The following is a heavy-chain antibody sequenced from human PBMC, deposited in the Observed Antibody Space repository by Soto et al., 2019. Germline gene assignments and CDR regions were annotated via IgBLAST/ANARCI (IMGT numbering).Heavy chain of an antibody. J-gene: IGHJ4*02. CDR3: ARGDMIPCGGVIVYTTGTHCDY. V-gene: IGHV1-18*03. CDR1: GYTFTSYG. Sequence: QVQLVQSGAEVKKPGASVKVSCKASGYTFTSYGISWVRQAPGQGLEWMGWISAYNGNTNYAQKLQGRGTMTTDPSTSTAYMELRSLRSDDMAMYYCARGDMIPCGGVIVYTTGTHCDYWGQGTLVTVS. D-gene: IGHD3-16*02. CDR2: ISAYNGNT.